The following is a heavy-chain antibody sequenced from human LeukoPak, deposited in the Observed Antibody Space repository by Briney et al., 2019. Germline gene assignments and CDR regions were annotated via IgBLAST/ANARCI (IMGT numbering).Heavy chain of an antibody. CDR1: GYTFTSYA. D-gene: IGHD6-19*01. Sequence: GASVKVSCKASGYTFTSYAMHWVRQAPGQRLEWMGWINAGNGNTKYSQKFQGRVTITGDTSASTAYMELSSLRSEDTAVYYCARGSIAVAGIGWFDPWGQGTLVTVSS. CDR3: ARGSIAVAGIGWFDP. V-gene: IGHV1-3*01. CDR2: INAGNGNT. J-gene: IGHJ5*02.